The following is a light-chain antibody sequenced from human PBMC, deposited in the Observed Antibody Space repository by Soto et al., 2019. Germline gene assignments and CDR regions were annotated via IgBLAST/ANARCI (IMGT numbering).Light chain of an antibody. V-gene: IGKV3-20*01. CDR2: GPS. J-gene: IGKJ5*01. CDR3: QQYGSSPVT. Sequence: EIVWTPSPGTLSLSPGERATLSCRASQSVSISYLAWYQQKPVQAPRLLIYGPSSRATGIPDRFSGSGSGTDFTLTISRLEPEDFAVYYCQQYGSSPVTFGQGTRLEIK. CDR1: QSVSISY.